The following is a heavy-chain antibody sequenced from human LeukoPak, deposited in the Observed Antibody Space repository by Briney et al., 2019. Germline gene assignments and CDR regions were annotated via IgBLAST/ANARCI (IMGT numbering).Heavy chain of an antibody. Sequence: GGSLRLSCAASGFTFSSYSMNWVRQAPGKGLEWVSSISSSNIYYADSVKGRFTISRDNAKNSLYLQMNSLRAEDTAIYYCARDLGSYSSGWYMGFDYWGQGTLVTVSS. V-gene: IGHV3-21*01. CDR3: ARDLGSYSSGWYMGFDY. D-gene: IGHD6-19*01. CDR2: ISSSNI. CDR1: GFTFSSYS. J-gene: IGHJ4*02.